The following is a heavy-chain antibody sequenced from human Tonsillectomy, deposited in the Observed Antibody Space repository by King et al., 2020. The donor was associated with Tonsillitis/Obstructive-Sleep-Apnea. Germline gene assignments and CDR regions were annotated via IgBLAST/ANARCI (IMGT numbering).Heavy chain of an antibody. Sequence: VQLVESGAEVKKPGESLKISCTGSGYSFTSYWIGWVRQMPGKGLEWMGIIYPGDSDTRYSPSFQGQVTISADKSISTAYLQWSSLKASDTAMYYCARTRNYNYYYYYMDVWGKGTTVTVSS. J-gene: IGHJ6*03. CDR2: IYPGDSDT. CDR3: ARTRNYNYYYYYMDV. V-gene: IGHV5-51*01. CDR1: GYSFTSYW. D-gene: IGHD3-10*01.